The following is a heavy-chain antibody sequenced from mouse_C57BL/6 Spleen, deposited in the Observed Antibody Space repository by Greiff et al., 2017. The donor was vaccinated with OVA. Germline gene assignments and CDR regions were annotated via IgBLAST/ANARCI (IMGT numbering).Heavy chain of an antibody. D-gene: IGHD1-1*01. Sequence: QVQLQQPGAELVKPGASVKMSCKASGYTFTSYWITWVKQRPGQGLEWIGDIYPGSGSTNYNEKFKSKATLTVDTSSSTSYMQISSLTSEDPAVYYCARDTTGDGFDDWGQGTTLTVSS. J-gene: IGHJ2*01. V-gene: IGHV1-55*01. CDR3: ARDTTGDGFDD. CDR1: GYTFTSYW. CDR2: IYPGSGST.